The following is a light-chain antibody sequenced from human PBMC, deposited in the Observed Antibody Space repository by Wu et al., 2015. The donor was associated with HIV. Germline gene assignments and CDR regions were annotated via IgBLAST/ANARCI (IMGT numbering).Light chain of an antibody. CDR2: GAS. CDR1: QSVSSSY. CDR3: QHYSSSAGLT. V-gene: IGKV3-20*01. Sequence: EIVLTQSPGTLSLSPGERATLSCRASQSVSSSYLAWYQQKPGQAPRLLIYGASSRAIGIPDRFTGSGSGTDFTLTIRRLEPEDFAVYYXQHYSSSAGLTFGPGTKVDIK. J-gene: IGKJ3*01.